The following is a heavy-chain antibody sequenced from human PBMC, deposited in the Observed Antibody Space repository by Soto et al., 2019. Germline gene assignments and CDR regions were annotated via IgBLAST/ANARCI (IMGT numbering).Heavy chain of an antibody. CDR3: AKDGSSWSYYFDY. J-gene: IGHJ4*02. Sequence: EVQLLESGGGLVQPGGSLRLSCAASGFTFSSYAMSWVHQAPGKGLEWVSAISGSGGSTYYADSVKGRFTISRDNSKNTLYLQMNSLRAEDTAVYYCAKDGSSWSYYFDYWGQGTLVTVSS. D-gene: IGHD6-13*01. V-gene: IGHV3-23*01. CDR1: GFTFSSYA. CDR2: ISGSGGST.